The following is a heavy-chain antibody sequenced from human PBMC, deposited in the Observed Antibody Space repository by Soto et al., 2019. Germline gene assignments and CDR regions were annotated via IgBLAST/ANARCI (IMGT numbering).Heavy chain of an antibody. Sequence: QVQLVQSGAEMKTPGSSVKVSCKASGGTFSNYAINWVRQAPGQGLEWMGGLLPIYGTVNYAQKFQGRVTITADESTNTAYMELSSLRSEDTAVYHCARGAPYDTSVYPLDYWGRGTLVTVSS. V-gene: IGHV1-69*01. J-gene: IGHJ4*02. CDR3: ARGAPYDTSVYPLDY. CDR1: GGTFSNYA. D-gene: IGHD3-22*01. CDR2: LLPIYGTV.